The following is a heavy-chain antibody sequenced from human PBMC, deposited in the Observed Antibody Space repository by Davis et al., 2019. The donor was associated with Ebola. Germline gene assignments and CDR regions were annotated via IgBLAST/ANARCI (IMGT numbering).Heavy chain of an antibody. D-gene: IGHD2-15*01. CDR1: GFTFSSYA. Sequence: GESLKISCAASGFTFSSYAMHWVRQAPGKGLEWVAVISYDGSNKYYADSVKGRFTISRDNSKNTLYLQMNSLRAEDTAVHYCARGGYVVVVAAPPDYWGQGTLVTVSS. CDR2: ISYDGSNK. J-gene: IGHJ4*02. CDR3: ARGGYVVVVAAPPDY. V-gene: IGHV3-30-3*01.